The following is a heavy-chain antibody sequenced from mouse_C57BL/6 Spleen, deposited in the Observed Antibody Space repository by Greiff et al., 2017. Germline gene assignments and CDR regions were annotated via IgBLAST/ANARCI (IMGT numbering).Heavy chain of an antibody. CDR3: ARMDGSSPYFDY. CDR1: GFTFSDYG. Sequence: DVKLVESGGGLVKPGGSLKLSCAASGFTFSDYGMHWVRQAPEKGLEWVAYISSGSSTIYYADTVKGRFTISRDNAKNTLFLQMTSLRSEDTAMYYCARMDGSSPYFDYWGQGTTLTVSS. D-gene: IGHD1-1*01. J-gene: IGHJ2*01. V-gene: IGHV5-17*01. CDR2: ISSGSSTI.